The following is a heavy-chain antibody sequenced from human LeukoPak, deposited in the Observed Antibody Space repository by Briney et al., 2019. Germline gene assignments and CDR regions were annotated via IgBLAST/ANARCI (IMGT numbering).Heavy chain of an antibody. J-gene: IGHJ4*02. Sequence: GGSLRLSCEVSGFIFSSYWMTWVRQAPGKGLAWVANINYDGGETYYVDSVRGRFTISKDNARNSLYLQMNSLRAEDTAVYYCARGTVTTPDFDYWGQGTLVTVSS. D-gene: IGHD4-11*01. V-gene: IGHV3-7*01. CDR2: INYDGGET. CDR1: GFIFSSYW. CDR3: ARGTVTTPDFDY.